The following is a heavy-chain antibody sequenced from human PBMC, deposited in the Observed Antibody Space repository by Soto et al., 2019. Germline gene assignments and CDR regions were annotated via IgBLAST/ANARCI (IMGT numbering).Heavy chain of an antibody. CDR1: GFTFSSYS. D-gene: IGHD3-3*01. Sequence: GGSLRLSCAASGFTFSSYSMNWVRQAPGKGLEWVSYISSSSSTIYYTDSVKGRFTISRDNAKNSLYLQMNSLRAEDTAVYYCARVPPYDFWSGPTFDYWGQGTLVTVSS. CDR2: ISSSSSTI. CDR3: ARVPPYDFWSGPTFDY. V-gene: IGHV3-48*01. J-gene: IGHJ4*02.